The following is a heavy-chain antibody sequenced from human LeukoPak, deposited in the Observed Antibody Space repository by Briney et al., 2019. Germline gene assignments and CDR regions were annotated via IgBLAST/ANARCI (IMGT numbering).Heavy chain of an antibody. CDR2: ISSSSSYI. D-gene: IGHD3-3*01. CDR1: GFTFSSYS. Sequence: PGGSLRLSCAASGFTFSSYSMNWVRQAPGKGLEWVSSISSSSSYIYYADSVKGRFTISRDNAKNSLYLQMNSLRAEDTAVYYCARTYYEFWSEDDAFDIWGQGTMVTVSS. J-gene: IGHJ3*02. CDR3: ARTYYEFWSEDDAFDI. V-gene: IGHV3-21*01.